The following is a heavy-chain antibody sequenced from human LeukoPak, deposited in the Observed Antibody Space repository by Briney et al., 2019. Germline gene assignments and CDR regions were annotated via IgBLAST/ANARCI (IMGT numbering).Heavy chain of an antibody. D-gene: IGHD5-18*01. J-gene: IGHJ4*02. CDR1: GFTFSSYW. CDR3: ARSGWILKHDY. Sequence: PEGSLRLSCAASGFTFSSYWMSWVRQAPGQGLAWVGNIKQDGSEKYYVDSVKGRFTISRDNAKNSLYLQMNSLRAEDTAVYYCARSGWILKHDYWGQGTLVTVSS. CDR2: IKQDGSEK. V-gene: IGHV3-7*01.